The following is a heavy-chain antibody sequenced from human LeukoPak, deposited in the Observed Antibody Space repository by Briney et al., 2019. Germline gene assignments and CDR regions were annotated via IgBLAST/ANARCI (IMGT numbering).Heavy chain of an antibody. CDR3: AREKVSGRANAFDI. Sequence: SETLSLTCTVSGGSISSYYWSWIRQPAGKGLEWIGRIYTSGSTNYNPSLTMSVDTSKNQFSLKLSSVTAADTAVYYCAREKVSGRANAFDIWGQGTMVTVSS. J-gene: IGHJ3*02. V-gene: IGHV4-4*07. CDR2: IYTSGST. D-gene: IGHD6-25*01. CDR1: GGSISSYY.